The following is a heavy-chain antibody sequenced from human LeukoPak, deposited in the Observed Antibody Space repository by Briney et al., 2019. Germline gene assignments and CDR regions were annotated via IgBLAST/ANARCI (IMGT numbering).Heavy chain of an antibody. J-gene: IGHJ4*02. Sequence: GASVKVSCKASGGTFSSYAISWVRQAPGQGLEWMGRIIPILGIANYAQKFQGRVTITADKSTSTAYMELSSLRSEGTAVYYCARGDPSSGWYSYWGQGTLVTVSS. CDR1: GGTFSSYA. V-gene: IGHV1-69*04. CDR3: ARGDPSSGWYSY. CDR2: IIPILGIA. D-gene: IGHD6-19*01.